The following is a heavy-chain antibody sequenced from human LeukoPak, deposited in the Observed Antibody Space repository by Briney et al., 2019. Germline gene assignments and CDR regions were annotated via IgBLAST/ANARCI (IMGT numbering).Heavy chain of an antibody. CDR1: GYTFTNYD. CDR2: MNPISGNT. CDR3: ARAYGDQGWFDP. J-gene: IGHJ5*02. V-gene: IGHV1-8*01. Sequence: ASVKVSCKASGYTFTNYDINWVRQATGQGFEWMGWMNPISGNTGYAQKFQGRVAMTRNTSISTAYMELSRLRSEDTAVYYCARAYGDQGWFDPWGQGTLVAVSS. D-gene: IGHD4-17*01.